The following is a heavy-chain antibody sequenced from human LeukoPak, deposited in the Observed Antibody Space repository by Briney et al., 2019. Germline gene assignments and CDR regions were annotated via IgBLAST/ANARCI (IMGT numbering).Heavy chain of an antibody. CDR3: ARDPLAYYGSGSPKGGDY. CDR1: GGTFSSYA. Sequence: SVKVSCKPSGGTFSSYAISWVRQAPGQGRERMGRIIPIFGTANYAQKFQGRVTLTADKSTSTAYMELSSLRSEDTAVYYCARDPLAYYGSGSPKGGDYWGQGTLVTVSS. D-gene: IGHD3-10*01. CDR2: IIPIFGTA. V-gene: IGHV1-69*06. J-gene: IGHJ4*02.